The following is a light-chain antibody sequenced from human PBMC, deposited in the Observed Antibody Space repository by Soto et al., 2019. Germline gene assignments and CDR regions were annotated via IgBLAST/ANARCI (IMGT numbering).Light chain of an antibody. Sequence: IVLTQSPSTLSLSPGLGSTLPCRASQSVNNNYLAWYQQKPGQAPRLLIYGASKRATGIPDRFSGIGSGTDFTLTISSLKPDDFATYYCQQYENYWTFGQGTKVDIK. CDR1: QSVNNNY. CDR3: QQYENYWT. V-gene: IGKV3-20*01. J-gene: IGKJ1*01. CDR2: GAS.